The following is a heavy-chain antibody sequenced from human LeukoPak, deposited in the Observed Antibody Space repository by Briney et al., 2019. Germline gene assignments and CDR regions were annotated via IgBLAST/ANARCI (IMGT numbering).Heavy chain of an antibody. CDR2: ISTHNGNT. D-gene: IGHD2-2*01. CDR3: GMGWCTRTSCSSPLDY. Sequence: ASVKVSCKASGYTFSTYGITWVRQAPGQGLEWMGWISTHNGNTDYAQKFQGRVTMTTDTSTSTAYMELRSLRSDDTAVYYCGMGWCTRTSCSSPLDYWGQGTLVTVSS. J-gene: IGHJ4*02. CDR1: GYTFSTYG. V-gene: IGHV1-18*01.